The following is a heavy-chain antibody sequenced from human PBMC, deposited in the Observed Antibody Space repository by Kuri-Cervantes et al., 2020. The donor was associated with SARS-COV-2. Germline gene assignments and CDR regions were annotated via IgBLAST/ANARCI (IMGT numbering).Heavy chain of an antibody. Sequence: GESLKISCAASGFTFSSYAMHWVRQAPGKGLEWVAVISYDGSNKYYADSVKGRFTISRDNSKNTLHLQMNSLRAEDTAVYYCARDGYDSSGYYLDYWGQGTLVTVSS. J-gene: IGHJ4*02. CDR2: ISYDGSNK. CDR1: GFTFSSYA. V-gene: IGHV3-30-3*01. D-gene: IGHD3-22*01. CDR3: ARDGYDSSGYYLDY.